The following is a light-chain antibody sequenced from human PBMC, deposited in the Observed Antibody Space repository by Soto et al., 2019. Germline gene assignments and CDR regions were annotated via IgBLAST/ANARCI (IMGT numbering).Light chain of an antibody. CDR1: QSVSSKY. CDR3: QQYGSSLFT. Sequence: VLTQSPGTLSLKPGERATLSCRASQSVSSKYLAWYQQKPGQAPRVLIYGTSIRASGVPERFSGGGSGTDFTLTITRLEPEDFAVYYCQQYGSSLFTSGPGTKVDIK. CDR2: GTS. J-gene: IGKJ3*01. V-gene: IGKV3-20*01.